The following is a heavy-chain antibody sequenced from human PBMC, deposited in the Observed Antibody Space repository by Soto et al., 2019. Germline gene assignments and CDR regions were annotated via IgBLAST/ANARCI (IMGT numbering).Heavy chain of an antibody. CDR3: ATDSSNWYNWFDP. V-gene: IGHV1-24*01. Sequence: GASVKVSCKVSGYTLTELSIHWLRQSPGKGLEWMGGSDPEDGETIYAQKFQGRVTMTEDTYRDTVYMELSSLRSEDTAVYYCATDSSNWYNWFDPWGQGTLVTVSS. D-gene: IGHD6-13*01. J-gene: IGHJ5*02. CDR2: SDPEDGET. CDR1: GYTLTELS.